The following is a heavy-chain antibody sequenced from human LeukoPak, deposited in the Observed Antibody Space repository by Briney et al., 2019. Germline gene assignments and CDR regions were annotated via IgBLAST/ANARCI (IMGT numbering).Heavy chain of an antibody. Sequence: GGSLRLSCTASGFTFSSYTMTWVRQAPGKGLKWVSTITTGDANTYYADSVKGRFTVSRDDSKNTLYLQMNSLRAEDTAVYYCAKDGGLWVSAHWGDSWGRGTLVTVSS. CDR3: AKDGGLWVSAHWGDS. CDR2: ITTGDANT. V-gene: IGHV3-23*01. D-gene: IGHD7-27*01. CDR1: GFTFSSYT. J-gene: IGHJ4*02.